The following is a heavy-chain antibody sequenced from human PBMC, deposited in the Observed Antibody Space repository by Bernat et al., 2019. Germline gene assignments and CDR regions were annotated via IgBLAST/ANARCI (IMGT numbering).Heavy chain of an antibody. CDR2: ISYDGSNK. CDR1: GFTFSSYA. V-gene: IGHV3-30*01. J-gene: IGHJ6*03. Sequence: QVQLVESGGGVVQPGRSLRLSCAASGFTFSSYAMHWVRQAPGKGLEWVAVISYDGSNKYSADSVKGRFTISRDNSKHTLYLQMNSLRAEDTAVYYCASGPTYYYYYMYVWGKGTTVTVSS. CDR3: ASGPTYYYYYMYV.